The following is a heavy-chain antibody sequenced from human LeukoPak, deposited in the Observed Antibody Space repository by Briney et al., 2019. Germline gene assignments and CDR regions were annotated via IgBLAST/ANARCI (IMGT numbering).Heavy chain of an antibody. CDR2: IYYSGST. D-gene: IGHD3-16*01. V-gene: IGHV4-59*12. Sequence: ASETLSLTCTVSGGSISSYYWSWIRQPPGKGLEWTGYIYYSGSTNYNPSLKSRVTISVDTSKNQFSLKLSSVTAADTAVYYCARDPPLIRALDPWGQGTLVTVSS. J-gene: IGHJ5*02. CDR3: ARDPPLIRALDP. CDR1: GGSISSYY.